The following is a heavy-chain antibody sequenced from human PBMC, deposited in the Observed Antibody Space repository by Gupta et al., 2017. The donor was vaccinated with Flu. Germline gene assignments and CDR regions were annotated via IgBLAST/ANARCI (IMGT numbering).Heavy chain of an antibody. CDR2: INSGGDAR. CDR3: VRDYDFWSGYYSNWFDS. J-gene: IGHJ5*01. D-gene: IGHD3-3*01. V-gene: IGHV3-48*03. Sequence: PGKGMEWVAYINSGGDARWYADAVKGRFTISRENAKNSLYLQVNSLRAEDTAVYYCVRDYDFWSGYYSNWFDSWGQVTLVTVSS.